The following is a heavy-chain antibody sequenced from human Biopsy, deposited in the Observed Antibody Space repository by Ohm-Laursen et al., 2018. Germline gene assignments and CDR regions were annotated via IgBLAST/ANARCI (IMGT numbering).Heavy chain of an antibody. D-gene: IGHD3-22*01. V-gene: IGHV3-21*01. J-gene: IGHJ4*02. Sequence: SLRLSCAASGFSFSIYSMNWVRQAPGKGLEWVSFISSSSSYTYYADSVKGRFTVSRDNARDSLYLQMNSLRAEDTAVYYCARDVRPVTMIAEGDFDYWGQGSLVTVS. CDR3: ARDVRPVTMIAEGDFDY. CDR1: GFSFSIYS. CDR2: ISSSSSYT.